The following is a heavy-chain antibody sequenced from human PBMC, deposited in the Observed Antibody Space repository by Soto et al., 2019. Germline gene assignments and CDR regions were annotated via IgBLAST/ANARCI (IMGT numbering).Heavy chain of an antibody. CDR2: ISAYNGNT. D-gene: IGHD3-3*01. J-gene: IGHJ6*02. V-gene: IGHV1-18*04. CDR3: ARELKEASYYDFWSGYPMHYYGMDV. Sequence: ASVKVSCKASGYTFTSYGISWVRQAPGQGLEWMGWISAYNGNTNYAQKLQGRVTMTTDTSTSTAYMELRSLRSDDTAVYYCARELKEASYYDFWSGYPMHYYGMDVWGQGTTVTVSS. CDR1: GYTFTSYG.